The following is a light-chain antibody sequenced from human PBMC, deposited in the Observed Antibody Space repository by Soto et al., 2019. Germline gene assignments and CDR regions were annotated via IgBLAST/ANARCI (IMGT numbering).Light chain of an antibody. CDR3: SSYAGTNNLLYV. Sequence: QSVLTQPPSASGSPGQSVTISCSGTSSDVGAYNYVSWYQQHPGKAPRLLIYEVSQRPSGVPDRFSGSKSANTASLTVSGLQPEDEADYSCSSYAGTNNLLYVFGTGTKVTVL. J-gene: IGLJ1*01. CDR2: EVS. V-gene: IGLV2-8*01. CDR1: SSDVGAYNY.